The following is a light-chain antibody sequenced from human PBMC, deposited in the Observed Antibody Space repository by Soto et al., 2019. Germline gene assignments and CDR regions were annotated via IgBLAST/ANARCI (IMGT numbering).Light chain of an antibody. Sequence: DIVLTQSPATLSLSPGERATLSCRASQSVSSYLAWYQQKPGQAPRLLIYDASNRATGIPARFSGSGSGTDFTLTISSLQSEDFAVYHCQQYNNWPPFTFGPGTKVDFK. CDR1: QSVSSY. V-gene: IGKV3-11*01. CDR3: QQYNNWPPFT. CDR2: DAS. J-gene: IGKJ3*01.